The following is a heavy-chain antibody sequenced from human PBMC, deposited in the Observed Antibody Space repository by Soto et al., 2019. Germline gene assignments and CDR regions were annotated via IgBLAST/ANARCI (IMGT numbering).Heavy chain of an antibody. D-gene: IGHD3-3*01. CDR3: AREYFDFWSGYYSGRNWFDP. Sequence: ASVKVSCKASGYTFTSYGISWVRQAPGQGLEWMGWISAYNGNTNYAQKLQGRVTMTTDTSTSTAYMELRRLRSDDTAVYYFAREYFDFWSGYYSGRNWFDPWGQGTLVTVSS. CDR1: GYTFTSYG. V-gene: IGHV1-18*01. CDR2: ISAYNGNT. J-gene: IGHJ5*02.